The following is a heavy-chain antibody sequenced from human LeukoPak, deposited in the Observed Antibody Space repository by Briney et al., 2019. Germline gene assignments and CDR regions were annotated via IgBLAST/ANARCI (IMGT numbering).Heavy chain of an antibody. CDR2: ISSSSSTI. CDR1: GFTFSSYS. Sequence: GGSLRLSCAASGFTFSSYSMNWVRQAPGKGLEWVSYISSSSSTIYYADSVKGRFTISRDNAKNSLYLQMNSLRAEDTAVYHCAREPNQYYDFWSGYYYYGMDVWGQGTTVTVSS. V-gene: IGHV3-48*01. D-gene: IGHD3-3*01. J-gene: IGHJ6*02. CDR3: AREPNQYYDFWSGYYYYGMDV.